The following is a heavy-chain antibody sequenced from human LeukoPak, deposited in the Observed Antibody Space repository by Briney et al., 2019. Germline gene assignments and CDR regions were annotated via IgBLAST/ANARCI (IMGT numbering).Heavy chain of an antibody. CDR1: GGSISSGDYY. Sequence: SETLSLTCTVSGGSISSGDYYWSWIRQPPGKGLEWIGYIYYSGSTYYNPSLKSRVTISVDTSKNQFSLKLSSVTAADTAVYYCAGGRFLEEKDRYYFDYWGQGTLVTVSS. J-gene: IGHJ4*02. CDR3: AGGRFLEEKDRYYFDY. D-gene: IGHD3-3*01. V-gene: IGHV4-30-4*08. CDR2: IYYSGST.